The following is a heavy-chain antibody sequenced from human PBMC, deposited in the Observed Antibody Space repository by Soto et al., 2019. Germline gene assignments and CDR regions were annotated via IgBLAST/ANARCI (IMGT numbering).Heavy chain of an antibody. CDR2: IYTSGVP. V-gene: IGHV3-23*05. D-gene: IGHD3-3*02. Sequence: ESGGGLVQPGGSLRLSCAASGFTFTTYAMTWVRQAPGKGLEWVSGIYTSGVPKYADSVQGRFTISRDDSKSTLYLQMNSLRAEDTAVYYCTRDWERDAAAFFDYWGQGTLVTVSS. CDR1: GFTFTTYA. J-gene: IGHJ4*02. CDR3: TRDWERDAAAFFDY.